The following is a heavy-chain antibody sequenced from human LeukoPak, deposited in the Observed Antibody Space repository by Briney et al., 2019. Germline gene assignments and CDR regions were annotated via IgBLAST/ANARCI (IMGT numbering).Heavy chain of an antibody. CDR3: LKDLMGGSYVSVD. J-gene: IGHJ4*02. Sequence: QPGGSLRLSCSASGFTFSNYGMHWVRQAPGKGLEYVSTISSNGGSTYYADPVKGRFTISRDNSKTTLYLQMSSLKAEDTPVYYCLKDLMGGSYVSVDWGQGTLVTVFS. D-gene: IGHD1-26*01. V-gene: IGHV3-64D*06. CDR2: ISSNGGST. CDR1: GFTFSNYG.